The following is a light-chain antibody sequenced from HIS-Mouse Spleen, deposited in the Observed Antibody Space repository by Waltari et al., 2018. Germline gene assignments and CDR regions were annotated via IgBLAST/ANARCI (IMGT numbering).Light chain of an antibody. V-gene: IGLV3-10*01. Sequence: SYELTQPPSASVSPGQPARITCSGDAFPKKFAYWYQQKSGQAPVLVIYEDSKRPSGIPERFSGSSSGTMATLTISGAQVEDEADYYCYSTDSSGNHRVFGGGTKLTVL. CDR3: YSTDSSGNHRV. CDR1: AFPKKF. CDR2: EDS. J-gene: IGLJ2*01.